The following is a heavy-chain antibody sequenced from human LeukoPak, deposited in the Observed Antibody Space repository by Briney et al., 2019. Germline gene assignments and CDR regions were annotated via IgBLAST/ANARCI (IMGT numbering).Heavy chain of an antibody. J-gene: IGHJ4*02. CDR2: MNPNSGNT. CDR1: GYTFTSYD. D-gene: IGHD5-18*01. CDR3: ATRRIIQLWAPFDY. Sequence: ASVKVSCKASGYTFTSYDINWVRQATGQGLEWMGWMNPNSGNTGYAQKFQGRVTITRNTSISTAYMELSSLRSEDTAVYYCATRRIIQLWAPFDYWGQGTLFTVSP. V-gene: IGHV1-8*03.